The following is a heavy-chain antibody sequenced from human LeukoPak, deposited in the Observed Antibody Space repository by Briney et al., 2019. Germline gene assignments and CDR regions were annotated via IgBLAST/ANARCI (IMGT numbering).Heavy chain of an antibody. V-gene: IGHV4-34*01. CDR1: GGSFSGYY. D-gene: IGHD3-22*01. Sequence: NPSETLSLTCAVYGGSFSGYYWSWIRQSPGKGLEWIGEINYSGTTNYNPSLKSRVTISVDTSKNQFSLKLSSVTAADTAVYYCARGKTYYDISKDAFDIWGQGTMVTVSS. J-gene: IGHJ3*02. CDR3: ARGKTYYDISKDAFDI. CDR2: INYSGTT.